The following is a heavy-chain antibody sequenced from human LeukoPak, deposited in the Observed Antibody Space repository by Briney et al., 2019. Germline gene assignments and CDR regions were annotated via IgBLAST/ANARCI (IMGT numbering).Heavy chain of an antibody. CDR2: INHSGST. J-gene: IGHJ4*02. CDR1: GYSISSGYY. Sequence: SETLSLTCAVSGYSISSGYYWGWIRQPPGKGLEWIGEINHSGSTNYNPSLKSRVTISVDTSKNQFSLKLSSVTAADTAVYYCARLYYYGSGSSDWGQGTLVTVPS. CDR3: ARLYYYGSGSSD. V-gene: IGHV4-38-2*01. D-gene: IGHD3-10*01.